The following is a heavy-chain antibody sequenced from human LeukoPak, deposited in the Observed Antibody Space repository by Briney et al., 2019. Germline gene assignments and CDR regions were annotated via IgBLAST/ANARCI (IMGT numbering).Heavy chain of an antibody. V-gene: IGHV4-59*01. CDR1: GGPINNYY. Sequence: SGTLSLTCNVSGGPINNYYWSWIRQAPGKGLEWVGFIYYRGNTNYNPSLKGRVTMSVDTSKNQYSLKLTSVTTADTAIYYCARDLQGSGISQVLDTWGQGILVTVSS. J-gene: IGHJ5*02. CDR3: ARDLQGSGISQVLDT. CDR2: IYYRGNT. D-gene: IGHD3-10*01.